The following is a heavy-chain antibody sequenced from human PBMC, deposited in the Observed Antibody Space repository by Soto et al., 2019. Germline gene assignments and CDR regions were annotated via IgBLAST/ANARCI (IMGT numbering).Heavy chain of an antibody. J-gene: IGHJ4*02. CDR1: GFTFSSYG. CDR3: ASAQRAVN. V-gene: IGHV3-30*03. CDR2: ISYDGSNK. Sequence: GGSLRLSCAASGFTFSSYGMHWVRQAPGKGLEWVAVISYDGSNKYYADSVKGRFTISRDNSKNTLYLQMNSLRAEDTAVYYCASAQRAVNWGQGTLVNVSS. D-gene: IGHD3-10*01.